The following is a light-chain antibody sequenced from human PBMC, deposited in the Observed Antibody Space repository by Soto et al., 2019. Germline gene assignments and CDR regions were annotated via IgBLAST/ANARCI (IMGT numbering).Light chain of an antibody. CDR1: QSVSSY. V-gene: IGKV3-11*01. CDR3: QQRSNWPGRT. J-gene: IGKJ4*01. Sequence: EIVLTQSPAPLSLSPGERATLSCRASQSVSSYLAWYQQKPGQAPRLLIYDASNRATGIPARFSGSGSGTDFTLTISSLEPEDFAVYYCQQRSNWPGRTFGGGTKVEIK. CDR2: DAS.